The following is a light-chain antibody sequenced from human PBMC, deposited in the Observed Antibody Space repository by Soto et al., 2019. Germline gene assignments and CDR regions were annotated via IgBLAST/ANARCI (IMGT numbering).Light chain of an antibody. CDR2: EVS. Sequence: QSALTQPASVSGSPGQSITISCTGTSSDIGGYNYVSWYQQHPGKAPKLMIYEVSNRPSGVSNRFSGSKSGNTASLTISGLQAEDEADYYCSSYTSGSTLYVVFGGGTQLTVL. CDR1: SSDIGGYNY. V-gene: IGLV2-14*01. CDR3: SSYTSGSTLYVV. J-gene: IGLJ2*01.